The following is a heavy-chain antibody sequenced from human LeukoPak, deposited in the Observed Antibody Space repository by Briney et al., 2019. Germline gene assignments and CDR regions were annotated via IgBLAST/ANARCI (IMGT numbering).Heavy chain of an antibody. J-gene: IGHJ4*02. CDR2: ISSSSSYI. D-gene: IGHD1-26*01. V-gene: IGHV3-11*05. Sequence: GGSLRLSCAASGFTFSDYYMSWIRQAPGKGLEWVSYISSSSSYINYADSVKGRFTISRDNAKNSLYLQMNSLRAEDTAVYYCARESGSYVFDYWGQGTLVTVSS. CDR3: ARESGSYVFDY. CDR1: GFTFSDYY.